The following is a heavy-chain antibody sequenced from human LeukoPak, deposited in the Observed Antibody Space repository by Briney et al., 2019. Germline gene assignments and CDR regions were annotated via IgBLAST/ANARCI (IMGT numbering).Heavy chain of an antibody. V-gene: IGHV1-24*01. CDR1: GYTLTELS. CDR3: ATGTRYCSSTSCLTYYYDSSGYYTDY. CDR2: FDPEDGET. Sequence: ASVEVSCKVSGYTLTELSMHWVRQAPGKGLEWMGGFDPEDGETIYAQKFQGRVTMTEDTSTDTAYMELSSLRSEDTAVYYCATGTRYCSSTSCLTYYYDSSGYYTDYWGQGTLDTVSS. J-gene: IGHJ4*02. D-gene: IGHD3-22*01.